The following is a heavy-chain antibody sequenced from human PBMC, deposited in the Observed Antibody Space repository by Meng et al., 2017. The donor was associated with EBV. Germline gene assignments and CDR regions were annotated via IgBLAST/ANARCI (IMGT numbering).Heavy chain of an antibody. V-gene: IGHV4-4*03. CDR2: IYHSGST. CDR1: GGSISSSNW. J-gene: IGHJ4*02. Sequence: QVQLQESGPGLVKPPXXXXXTXXFAGGSISSSNWWSWVRQPPGKGLEWIGEIYHSGSTNYNPSLKSRVTISVDKSKNQFSLKLSSVTAADTAVYYCARDRGGYYDSSGYYADWGQGTLVTVAS. CDR3: ARDRGGYYDSSGYYAD. D-gene: IGHD3-22*01.